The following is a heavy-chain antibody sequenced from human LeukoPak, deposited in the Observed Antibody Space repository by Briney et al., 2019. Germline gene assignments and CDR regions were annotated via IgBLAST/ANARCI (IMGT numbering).Heavy chain of an antibody. CDR1: GFTFSSYW. D-gene: IGHD3-22*01. J-gene: IGHJ4*02. Sequence: GGSLRLSCAASGFTFSSYWMHWVRQAPGEGLVWVSRINSDGSSTSYADSVKGRFTISRDNARNTLYLQMNSLRAEDTAVYYCARDHYDSSGYYDYFDHWGQGTLVTVSS. CDR2: INSDGSST. CDR3: ARDHYDSSGYYDYFDH. V-gene: IGHV3-74*01.